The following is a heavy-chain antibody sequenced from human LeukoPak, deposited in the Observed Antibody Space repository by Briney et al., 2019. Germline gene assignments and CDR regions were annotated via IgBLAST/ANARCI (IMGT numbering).Heavy chain of an antibody. V-gene: IGHV3-21*01. J-gene: IGHJ5*02. CDR2: ISSSSSYI. Sequence: PGGSLRLSCAASGFTFSSYSMNWVRQAPGKGLEWVSSISSSSSYIYYADSVKGRFTISRDNAKNSLYLQMNSLRAEDTAVYYCAREPTDHDPGDDPWGQGTLVTVSS. CDR3: AREPTDHDPGDDP. CDR1: GFTFSSYS. D-gene: IGHD3-16*01.